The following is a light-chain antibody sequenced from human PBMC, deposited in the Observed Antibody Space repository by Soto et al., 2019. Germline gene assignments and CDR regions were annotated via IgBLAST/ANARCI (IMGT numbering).Light chain of an antibody. V-gene: IGLV1-51*01. CDR3: GSWDSSLSAYV. Sequence: VLTQPPSVSAAPGQKVTISCTGSSSNIGGNSVSWYQQLPGTAPKLLIYDDNKRPSGIPDRFSGSKSGTSATLGITGFQTGDEADYYCGSWDSSLSAYVFGTGTKVTVL. J-gene: IGLJ1*01. CDR1: SSNIGGNS. CDR2: DDN.